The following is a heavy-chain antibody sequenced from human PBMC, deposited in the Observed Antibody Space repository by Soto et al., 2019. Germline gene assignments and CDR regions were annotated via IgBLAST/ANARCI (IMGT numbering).Heavy chain of an antibody. D-gene: IGHD4-4*01. CDR2: INHSGST. V-gene: IGHV4-34*01. Sequence: SETLSLTCAVYGGSFSGYYWSWIRQPPGKGLEWIGEINHSGSTNYNPSLKSRVTISVDTSKNQFSLKLSSVTAADTAVYYCARDGYSRYAFDIWGQGTMVTVSS. CDR3: ARDGYSRYAFDI. J-gene: IGHJ3*02. CDR1: GGSFSGYY.